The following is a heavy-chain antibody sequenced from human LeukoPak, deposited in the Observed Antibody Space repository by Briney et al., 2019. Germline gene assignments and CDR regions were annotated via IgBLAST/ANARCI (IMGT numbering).Heavy chain of an antibody. Sequence: GGSLRLSCAASGFTFSNAWMSWVRQAPGKGLEWVGRIKSKTDGGTTDYAAPVKGRFTISRDDSKNTLYLQMNSLKTEDTAVYYCTSLRVGGTMIVVVTAKPFDYWGQGTLVTVSS. CDR2: IKSKTDGGTT. CDR3: TSLRVGGTMIVVVTAKPFDY. J-gene: IGHJ4*02. CDR1: GFTFSNAW. D-gene: IGHD3-22*01. V-gene: IGHV3-15*01.